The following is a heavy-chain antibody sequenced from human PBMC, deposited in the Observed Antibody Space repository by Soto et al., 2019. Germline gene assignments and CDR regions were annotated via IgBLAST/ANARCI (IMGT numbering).Heavy chain of an antibody. V-gene: IGHV4-39*01. J-gene: IGHJ4*02. D-gene: IGHD5-12*01. CDR1: GGSISGSSYY. CDR2: IYYSGST. CDR3: ARLRGYSGFVNY. Sequence: PSEPLSLTCTVSGGSISGSSYYWGWIRQPPGKGLEWIGSIYYSGSTYYNPSLKSRVTISVDTSKNQFSLKVSSVTAADTAVYSCARLRGYSGFVNYWGQGTLVTVSS.